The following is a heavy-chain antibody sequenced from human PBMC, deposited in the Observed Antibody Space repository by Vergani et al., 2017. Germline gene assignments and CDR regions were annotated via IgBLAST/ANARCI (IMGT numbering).Heavy chain of an antibody. CDR1: GESFSGYY. Sequence: QVQLQQWGAGLLKPSETLSLTCAVYGESFSGYYWSWIRQPPGKGLEWIGEINHSGSTNYNPSLKSRVTISVDTSKNQFSLKLSSVTAADTAVYYCARDPLLRFLEWPRGFDPWGQGTLVTVSS. CDR3: ARDPLLRFLEWPRGFDP. CDR2: INHSGST. J-gene: IGHJ5*02. V-gene: IGHV4-34*01. D-gene: IGHD3-3*01.